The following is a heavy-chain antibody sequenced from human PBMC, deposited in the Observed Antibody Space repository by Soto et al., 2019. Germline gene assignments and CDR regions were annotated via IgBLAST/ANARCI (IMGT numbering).Heavy chain of an antibody. J-gene: IGHJ4*02. CDR3: ARAYDSSGYYYFDY. CDR1: GFTFSSYA. V-gene: IGHV3-30-3*01. Sequence: GGSLRLSCAASGFTFSSYAMHWVRQAPGKGLEWVAVISYDGSNKYYADSVKGRFTISRDNSKNTLYLQMNSLRAEDTAVYYCARAYDSSGYYYFDYWGQGTLVTVSP. D-gene: IGHD3-22*01. CDR2: ISYDGSNK.